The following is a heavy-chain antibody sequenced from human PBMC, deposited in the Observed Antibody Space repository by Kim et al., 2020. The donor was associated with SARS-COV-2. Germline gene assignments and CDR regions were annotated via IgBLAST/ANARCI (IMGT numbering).Heavy chain of an antibody. V-gene: IGHV3-15*01. J-gene: IGHJ3*01. CDR1: GFTFSKAW. Sequence: GGSLRLSCAASGFTFSKAWTSWVRQAPGKGLEWVGRIKSKPDGGTTDYGAPVKGRFTISRDDSENTLSLQMNSLKTEDTAVYYCTTDLFRVWGQGTMVTVSS. CDR2: IKSKPDGGTT. CDR3: TTDLFRV.